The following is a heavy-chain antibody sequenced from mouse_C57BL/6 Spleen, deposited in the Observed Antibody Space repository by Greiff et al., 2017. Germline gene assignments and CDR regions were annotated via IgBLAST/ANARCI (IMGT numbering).Heavy chain of an antibody. V-gene: IGHV1-42*01. CDR3: ARPIPDYAMDY. Sequence: EVKLMESGPELVKPRASVKISCKASGYSFTGYYMNWVKQSPEKSLEWIGEINPSTGGTTYNQKFKAKATLTVDKSSSTAYMQLKSLTSEDSAVYYCARPIPDYAMDYWGQGTSVTVSS. CDR1: GYSFTGYY. J-gene: IGHJ4*01. CDR2: INPSTGGT.